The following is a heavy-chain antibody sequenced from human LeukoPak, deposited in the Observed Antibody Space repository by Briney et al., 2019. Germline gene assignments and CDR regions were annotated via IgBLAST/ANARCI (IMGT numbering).Heavy chain of an antibody. Sequence: PGGTLRLSCAASGFTFSSYSMNWVRQAPGEGLEWVSYISSGSSTIYYADSVKGRFTISRDNAKNSLYLQMNSLRAEDTAVYYCARHGGGIAVSGLDYWGQGTLVTVSS. J-gene: IGHJ4*02. CDR1: GFTFSSYS. CDR2: ISSGSSTI. CDR3: ARHGGGIAVSGLDY. D-gene: IGHD6-19*01. V-gene: IGHV3-48*01.